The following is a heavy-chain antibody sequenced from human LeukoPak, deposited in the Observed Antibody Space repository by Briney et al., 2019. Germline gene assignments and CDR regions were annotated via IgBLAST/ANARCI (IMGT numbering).Heavy chain of an antibody. D-gene: IGHD6-19*01. V-gene: IGHV4-4*02. Sequence: SETLSLTCTVSGGSISSSNWWSWVRQPPGKGLEWIGEIYHSGSTNYNPSLKSRVTISVDKSKNQFSLKLSSVTAADTAVYYCARGLGVAGTYSYYFDYWGQGTLVTVSS. J-gene: IGHJ4*02. CDR3: ARGLGVAGTYSYYFDY. CDR2: IYHSGST. CDR1: GGSISSSNW.